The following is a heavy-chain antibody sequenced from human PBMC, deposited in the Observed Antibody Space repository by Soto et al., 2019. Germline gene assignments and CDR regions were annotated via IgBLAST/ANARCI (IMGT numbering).Heavy chain of an antibody. CDR1: GGTLSSYG. D-gene: IGHD1-1*01. Sequence: ASVKVSCKASGGTLSSYGISCVRQAPGQGLEWMGGIMPIFGTANYAQKFQGRVTLTADESTSTAYMDLISLRSEDTAVYYVASASGNQIDYWGLGTLVTVS. CDR2: IMPIFGTA. CDR3: ASASGNQIDY. V-gene: IGHV1-69*13. J-gene: IGHJ4*02.